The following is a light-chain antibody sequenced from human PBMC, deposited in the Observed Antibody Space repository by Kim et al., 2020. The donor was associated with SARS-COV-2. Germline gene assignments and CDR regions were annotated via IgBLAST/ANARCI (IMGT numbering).Light chain of an antibody. V-gene: IGLV2-8*01. J-gene: IGLJ1*01. CDR1: SSDVGGNNY. CDR2: EVN. Sequence: SVSISCTGTSSDVGGNNYVSWYQQHPGKAPKLMIYEVNKRPSGVPDRFSGSKSGNTASLTVSGLQAEDEADYYCSSYAGTNDLYVFGTGTKVTVL. CDR3: SSYAGTNDLYV.